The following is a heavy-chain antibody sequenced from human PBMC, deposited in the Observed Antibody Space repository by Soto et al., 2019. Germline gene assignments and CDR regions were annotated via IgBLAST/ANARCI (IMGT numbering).Heavy chain of an antibody. CDR1: RDTFSKYA. V-gene: IGHV1-69*01. D-gene: IGHD3-16*01. J-gene: IGHJ6*02. CDR2: IIPIFSST. Sequence: QVQLVQSGAEVKKPGSSVKVSCKASRDTFSKYAFNWVRQAPGQGLEWMGWIIPIFSSTNYAEKFQGRVTITADESTNTAYMELRSLRFEDTAVYYCARGETYLGVWGQGTTVPVSS. CDR3: ARGETYLGV.